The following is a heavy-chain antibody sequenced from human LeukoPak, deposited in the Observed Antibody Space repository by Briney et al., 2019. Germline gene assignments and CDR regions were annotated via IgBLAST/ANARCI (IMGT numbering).Heavy chain of an antibody. CDR1: GYTFTSYG. D-gene: IGHD1/OR15-1a*01. Sequence: GASVKVSCKASGYTFTSYGISWVRQAPGQGLEWMGWISAYNGNTNYAQKLQGRVTMTTDTSTSTAYMELRSLRSDDTAVDYCARSSGTTYYYYYYMDVWGKGTTVTVSS. CDR3: ARSSGTTYYYYYYMDV. J-gene: IGHJ6*03. CDR2: ISAYNGNT. V-gene: IGHV1-18*01.